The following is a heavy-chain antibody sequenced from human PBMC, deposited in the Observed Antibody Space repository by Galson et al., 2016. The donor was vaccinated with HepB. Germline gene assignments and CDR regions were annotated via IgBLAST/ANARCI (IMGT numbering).Heavy chain of an antibody. CDR2: ISGSGGET. Sequence: SLRLSCAASGFTFSSYAMTWVRQAPGKGLDWVSTISGSGGETHYADSVKGRFTFSRDNSKNTMYVQMTSLRAEDTALYYCARGEATVVRGATAADWGQGTLVTVSS. D-gene: IGHD3-10*01. CDR1: GFTFSSYA. CDR3: ARGEATVVRGATAAD. V-gene: IGHV3-23*01. J-gene: IGHJ4*02.